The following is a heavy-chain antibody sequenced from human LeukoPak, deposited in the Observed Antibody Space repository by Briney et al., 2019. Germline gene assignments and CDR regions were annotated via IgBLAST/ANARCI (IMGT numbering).Heavy chain of an antibody. CDR3: AKDKGYYYDSSGYLVPITLDY. CDR2: ISGSGGST. J-gene: IGHJ4*02. V-gene: IGHV3-23*01. Sequence: SGGSLRLSCAASGFTFSSYAMSWVRQAPGKGLEWVSAISGSGGSTYYADSVKGRFTISSDNSKNTLYLQMNSLRAEDTAVYYCAKDKGYYYDSSGYLVPITLDYWGQGTLVTVSS. D-gene: IGHD3-22*01. CDR1: GFTFSSYA.